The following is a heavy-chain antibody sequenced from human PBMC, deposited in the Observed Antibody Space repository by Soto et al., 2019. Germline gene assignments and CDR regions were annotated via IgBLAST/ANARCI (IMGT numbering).Heavy chain of an antibody. CDR2: IYPGDHET. CDR3: ARSPRSSPYFDF. D-gene: IGHD6-13*01. V-gene: IGHV5-51*01. J-gene: IGHJ4*02. CDR1: GYTFSNFW. Sequence: PKISCQCSGYTFSNFWIGWVRQLPGQGLEWMGIIYPGDHETRYSPSFLGKVTISAETSINTAYLQWSSLEASGSAFYFCARSPRSSPYFDFWGQGALVTVSS.